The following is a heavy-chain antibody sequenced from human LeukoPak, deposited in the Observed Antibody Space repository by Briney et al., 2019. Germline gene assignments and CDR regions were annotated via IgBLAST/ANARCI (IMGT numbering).Heavy chain of an antibody. Sequence: GGSLRLSCAASGLTFSNAWMSWVRQAPGKGLEWVSGISGSGGNTHYADPVKGRFTISRDNSKNTLYLQVNSLRAEDTAVYYCARAFYYDSSGYSDAFHIWGQGTVVTVSS. J-gene: IGHJ3*02. CDR3: ARAFYYDSSGYSDAFHI. CDR2: ISGSGGNT. D-gene: IGHD3-22*01. CDR1: GLTFSNAW. V-gene: IGHV3-23*01.